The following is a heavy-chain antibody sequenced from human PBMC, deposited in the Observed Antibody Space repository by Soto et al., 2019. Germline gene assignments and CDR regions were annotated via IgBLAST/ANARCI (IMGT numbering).Heavy chain of an antibody. D-gene: IGHD2-2*01. V-gene: IGHV3-30*03. CDR2: ISYDGSNK. Sequence: QVQLVESGGGVVQPGRSLRLSCAASGFTFSSYGMHWVRQAPGKGLEWVAVISYDGSNKYYADSVKGRFTTSRDNSKNTLYLPMTSLRAEDTAVYYCAQSAQEPADVYFAYWGKGTLVTV. J-gene: IGHJ4*02. CDR3: AQSAQEPADVYFAY. CDR1: GFTFSSYG.